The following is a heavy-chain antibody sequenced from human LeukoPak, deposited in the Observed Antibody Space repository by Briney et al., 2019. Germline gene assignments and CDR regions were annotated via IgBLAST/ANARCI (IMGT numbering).Heavy chain of an antibody. D-gene: IGHD3-22*01. Sequence: GGSLRLSCAASGFTFSSYAMSWVRQAPGKGLEWVSAVSGSGGRTYYADAGKGRFTNSRDNSKNTPYLQMNSRRAEDTAVYYCAKDQAPRITTIVVSWGQGTLVTVSS. J-gene: IGHJ5*02. V-gene: IGHV3-23*01. CDR3: AKDQAPRITTIVVS. CDR2: VSGSGGRT. CDR1: GFTFSSYA.